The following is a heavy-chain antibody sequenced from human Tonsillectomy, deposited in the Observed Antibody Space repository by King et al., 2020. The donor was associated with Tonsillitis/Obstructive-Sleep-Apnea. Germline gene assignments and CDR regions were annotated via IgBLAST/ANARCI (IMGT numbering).Heavy chain of an antibody. CDR3: GRDMRADGHDR. Sequence: QLQESGPGLVKPSGTLSLTCAVSGASISDNNWWSWVRQPPGKGLEWIGEIYHSGSTSYNASLKSRVTISVDKSKNQFSLNVTSVTAADTGVYYCGRDMRADGHDRWGQGALVTVSS. CDR2: IYHSGST. CDR1: GASISDNNW. D-gene: IGHD2-2*01. V-gene: IGHV4-4*02. J-gene: IGHJ5*02.